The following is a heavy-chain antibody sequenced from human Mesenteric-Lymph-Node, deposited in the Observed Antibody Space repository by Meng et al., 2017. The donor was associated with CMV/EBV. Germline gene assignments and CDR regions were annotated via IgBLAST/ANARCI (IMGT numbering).Heavy chain of an antibody. CDR3: AREGVRGYSGFDS. V-gene: IGHV1-2*02. J-gene: IGHJ5*01. CDR1: GYTFTADY. CDR2: INPASGAT. Sequence: RASGYTFTADYMHWVRRAPGQGLGWMGWINPASGATDYAQKFQGRVTMTRDTSITTAYMEVSRLRSDDTAVYFCAREGVRGYSGFDSWGLGTLVTVSS. D-gene: IGHD5-12*01.